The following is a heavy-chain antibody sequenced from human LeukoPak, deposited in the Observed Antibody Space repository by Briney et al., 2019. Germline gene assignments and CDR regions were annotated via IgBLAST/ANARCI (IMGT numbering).Heavy chain of an antibody. V-gene: IGHV4-30-4*01. D-gene: IGHD3-3*01. CDR1: GGSISSGDYY. CDR3: ARAIHGDFDY. J-gene: IGHJ4*02. Sequence: SETLSLTCTVSGGSISSGDYYWSWIRQPPGKGQEWIGYIYYSGSTYYNPSLKSRVTISVDTSKNQFSLKLSSVTAADTAVYYCARAIHGDFDYWGQGTLVTVSS. CDR2: IYYSGST.